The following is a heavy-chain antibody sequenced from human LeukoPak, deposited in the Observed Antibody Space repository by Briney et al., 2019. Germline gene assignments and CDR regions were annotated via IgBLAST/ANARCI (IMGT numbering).Heavy chain of an antibody. Sequence: GGSLRLSCAASGFTFSSYSMNWVRQTPGKGLEWVSYIGTSSSIIYYADSVKGRFTISRDNAKNSLYLQMNSLRDEDTAVYYCARHDYAGNSGDYWGQGTLVTVSS. CDR2: IGTSSSII. V-gene: IGHV3-48*02. CDR3: ARHDYAGNSGDY. CDR1: GFTFSSYS. J-gene: IGHJ4*02. D-gene: IGHD4-23*01.